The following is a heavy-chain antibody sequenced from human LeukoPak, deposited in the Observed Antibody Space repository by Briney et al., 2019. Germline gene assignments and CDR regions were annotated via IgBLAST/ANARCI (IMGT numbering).Heavy chain of an antibody. J-gene: IGHJ4*02. CDR1: GYTFTSYD. CDR2: MNPNSGNT. V-gene: IGHV1-8*01. CDR3: ARPDYSSGYTDY. D-gene: IGHD3-22*01. Sequence: ASVKVSCKASGYTFTSYDINWVRQATGQGLEWMGWMNPNSGNTGYAQKFQGRVTMTRNTSISTAYMELSSLRSEDTAVYYCARPDYSSGYTDYWGQGTLVTVSS.